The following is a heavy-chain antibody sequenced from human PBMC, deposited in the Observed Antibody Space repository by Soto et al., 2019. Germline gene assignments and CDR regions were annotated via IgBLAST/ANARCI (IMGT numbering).Heavy chain of an antibody. CDR3: ARLTGSGWYTPNWFDP. J-gene: IGHJ5*02. D-gene: IGHD6-19*01. Sequence: SVKVSCKASGGTFSSYAISWVRQAPGQGLEWMGGIIPIFGTANYAQKFQGRVTITADESTSTAYMELSSLRSEDTAVYYCARLTGSGWYTPNWFDPWGQGTLVTVSS. CDR2: IIPIFGTA. CDR1: GGTFSSYA. V-gene: IGHV1-69*13.